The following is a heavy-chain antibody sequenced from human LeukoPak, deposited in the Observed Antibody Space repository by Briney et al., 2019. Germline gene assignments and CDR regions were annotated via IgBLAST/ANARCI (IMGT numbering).Heavy chain of an antibody. Sequence: PGGSLRLPCVASGFIFSNYAMSWVRQSPGKGLEWVSGISGSGGNTYYADSVKGRFTISRDNSKNTLYLQMNSLRVGDTAVYYCAKDISHLYGSGSSLDYWGQGTLVTVSS. V-gene: IGHV3-23*01. CDR2: ISGSGGNT. CDR3: AKDISHLYGSGSSLDY. D-gene: IGHD3-10*01. CDR1: GFIFSNYA. J-gene: IGHJ4*02.